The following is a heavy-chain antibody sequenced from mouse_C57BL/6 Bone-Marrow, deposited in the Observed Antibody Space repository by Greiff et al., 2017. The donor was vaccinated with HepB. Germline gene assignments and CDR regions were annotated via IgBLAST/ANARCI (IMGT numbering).Heavy chain of an antibody. V-gene: IGHV5-17*01. CDR2: ISSGSSTI. D-gene: IGHD4-1*01. J-gene: IGHJ4*01. CDR1: GFTFSDYG. Sequence: EVKLMESGGGLVKPGGSLKLSCAASGFTFSDYGMHWVRQAPEKGLEWVAYISSGSSTICYADTVKGRFTISRDNAKNTLFLQMTSLRSEDTAMYYCARPNWGYAMDYWGQGTSVTVSS. CDR3: ARPNWGYAMDY.